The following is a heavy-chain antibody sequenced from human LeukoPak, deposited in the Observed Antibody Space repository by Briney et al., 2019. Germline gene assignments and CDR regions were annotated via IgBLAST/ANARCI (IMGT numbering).Heavy chain of an antibody. CDR1: GFTVSSNY. Sequence: GGSLRLSCAASGFTVSSNYMSWVRQAPGKGLEWVAVVSYEGTIKYYSDSAKGRFTISRDNSDNIISLQMNNLTTEDTAVYYCAREKFESWGQGTLVTVSP. J-gene: IGHJ5*01. CDR3: AREKFES. CDR2: VSYEGTIK. V-gene: IGHV3-30*03.